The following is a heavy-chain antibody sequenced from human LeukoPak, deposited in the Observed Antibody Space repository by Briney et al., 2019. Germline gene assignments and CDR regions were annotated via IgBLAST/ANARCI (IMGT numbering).Heavy chain of an antibody. CDR2: MNWNGGST. CDR3: ARHEKDCSGGSCYSDYYYYYMDV. CDR1: GFTFDDYG. D-gene: IGHD2-15*01. Sequence: GGSLRLSCAASGFTFDDYGMSWVRQAPGKGREGVSGMNWNGGSTGYADSVKGRFTIPRDNAKNSLYLQMNSLRAEDTALYYCARHEKDCSGGSCYSDYYYYYMDVWGKGTTVTVSS. J-gene: IGHJ6*03. V-gene: IGHV3-20*04.